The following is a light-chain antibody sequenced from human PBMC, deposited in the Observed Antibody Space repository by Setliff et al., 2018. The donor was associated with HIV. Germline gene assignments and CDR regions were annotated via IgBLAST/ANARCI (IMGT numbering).Light chain of an antibody. CDR2: DVT. V-gene: IGLV2-14*03. CDR3: GSYTSGSTLGV. J-gene: IGLJ1*01. Sequence: QSVLTQPASVSGSPGQSITISCTGTSSDVGGYNFVSWYQHHPGKAPKLIIYDVTKRPSGVSHRFSGSKSANTASLTISGLRAEDGADYYCGSYTSGSTLGVYGTGTKVTVL. CDR1: SSDVGGYNF.